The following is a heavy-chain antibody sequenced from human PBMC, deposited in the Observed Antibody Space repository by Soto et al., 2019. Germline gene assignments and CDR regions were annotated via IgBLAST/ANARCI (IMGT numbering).Heavy chain of an antibody. CDR2: ISYDGSNK. CDR1: GFTFSSYG. Sequence: QVQLVESGGGVVQPGRSLRLSCAASGFTFSSYGMHWVRQAPGKGLEWVAVISYDGSNKYYADSVKGRFTISRDNSKNTLYLQMNSLRAEDTAVYYCAKLGAYCGGGCYLEDAFDIWGQGTMVTVSS. J-gene: IGHJ3*02. V-gene: IGHV3-30*18. D-gene: IGHD2-21*02. CDR3: AKLGAYCGGGCYLEDAFDI.